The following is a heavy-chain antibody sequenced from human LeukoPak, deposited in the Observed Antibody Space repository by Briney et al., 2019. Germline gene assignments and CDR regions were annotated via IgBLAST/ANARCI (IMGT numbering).Heavy chain of an antibody. CDR3: AKDFDYYDSSGYSDY. V-gene: IGHV3-23*01. CDR2: ISGSGVST. Sequence: GGSLRLSCAASGFTFSSYAMSWVRQAPGKGLEWVSAISGSGVSTYYADSVKGRFTISRDNSKNTLYLQMNSLRAEDTAVYYCAKDFDYYDSSGYSDYWGQGTLVTVSS. D-gene: IGHD3-22*01. CDR1: GFTFSSYA. J-gene: IGHJ4*02.